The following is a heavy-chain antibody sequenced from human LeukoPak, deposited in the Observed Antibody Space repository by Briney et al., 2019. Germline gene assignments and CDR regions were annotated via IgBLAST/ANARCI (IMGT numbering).Heavy chain of an antibody. CDR2: IYYSGST. J-gene: IGHJ5*02. Sequence: SQTLSLTCTVSGGSISSGGYYWSWIRQHPGKGLEWIGYIYYSGSTYYNPPLKSRVTISVDTSKNQFSLKLSSVTAADTAVYYCARLAIARDCTNGVCYFFDPWGQGTLVTVSS. CDR1: GGSISSGGYY. CDR3: ARLAIARDCTNGVCYFFDP. D-gene: IGHD2-8*01. V-gene: IGHV4-31*03.